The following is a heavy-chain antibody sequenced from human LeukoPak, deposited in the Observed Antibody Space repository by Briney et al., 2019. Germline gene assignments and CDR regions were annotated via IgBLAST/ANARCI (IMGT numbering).Heavy chain of an antibody. Sequence: GGSLRLSCAASGFTLSNYAMSWVRQAPGKGLEWVSTLSTGAYTYFADSGKGRFTISRDDSKNTLYRQINSLRAEDTALYYCAKERGYRSSTNCYGASDYWGQGNLVTVSS. D-gene: IGHD2-2*01. V-gene: IGHV3-23*01. CDR2: LSTGAYT. CDR3: AKERGYRSSTNCYGASDY. J-gene: IGHJ4*02. CDR1: GFTLSNYA.